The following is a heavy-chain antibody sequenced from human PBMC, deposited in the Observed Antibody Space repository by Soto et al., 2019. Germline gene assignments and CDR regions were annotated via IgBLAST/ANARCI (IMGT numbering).Heavy chain of an antibody. Sequence: GSLRLSCAASGFTFSSYSMNWVRQAPGKGLEWIGYIYTGTTNYNPSLKSRVTILVDTSRNQFSLKLSAVTAADTAVYYCAGVDSNGIRVCWGQGTLVTVSS. V-gene: IGHV4-59*01. D-gene: IGHD1-1*01. CDR2: IYTGTT. J-gene: IGHJ4*02. CDR3: AGVDSNGIRVC. CDR1: GFTFSSYS.